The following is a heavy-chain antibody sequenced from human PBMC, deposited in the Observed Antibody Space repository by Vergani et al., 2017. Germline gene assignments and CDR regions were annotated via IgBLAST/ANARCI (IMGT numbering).Heavy chain of an antibody. D-gene: IGHD3-22*01. V-gene: IGHV3-30-3*01. CDR2: ISYDGSNK. CDR1: GFTFSSYA. Sequence: QVQLVESGGGVVQPGRSLRLSCAASGFTFSSYAMHWVRQAPGXGLEWVAVISYDGSNKYYADSVKGRFTISRDNSKNTLYLQMNSLRAEDTAVYYCARGGTYYYDSSGYYGSGYYGMDVWGQGTTVTVSS. J-gene: IGHJ6*02. CDR3: ARGGTYYYDSSGYYGSGYYGMDV.